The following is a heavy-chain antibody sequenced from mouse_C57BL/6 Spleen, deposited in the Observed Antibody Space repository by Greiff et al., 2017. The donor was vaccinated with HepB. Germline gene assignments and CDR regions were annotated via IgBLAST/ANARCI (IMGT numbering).Heavy chain of an antibody. CDR1: GYTFTEYT. V-gene: IGHV1-62-2*01. CDR3: ASHEGLRRGFAY. CDR2: FYPGSGSI. D-gene: IGHD2-2*01. Sequence: QVHVKQSGAELVKPGASVKLSCKASGYTFTEYTIHWVKQRSGQGLEWIGWFYPGSGSIKYNEKFKDKATLTADKSSSTVHMELSSLTSEDAAVYFCASHEGLRRGFAYWGQGTLVTVSA. J-gene: IGHJ3*01.